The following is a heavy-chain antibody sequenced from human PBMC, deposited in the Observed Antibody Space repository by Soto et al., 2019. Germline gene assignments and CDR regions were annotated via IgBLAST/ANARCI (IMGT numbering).Heavy chain of an antibody. D-gene: IGHD1-1*01. V-gene: IGHV1-2*02. CDR1: GYTFKTYG. CDR3: ARGGTTSLDY. CDR2: INPNSGGP. J-gene: IGHJ4*02. Sequence: ASVKVSCKTSGYTFKTYGITWVRQAPGQGLEWMGWINPNSGGPISAQKFQGRVTMTRDTSISTAYLELSRLRSDDTAVYYCARGGTTSLDYWGQGTQVTVSS.